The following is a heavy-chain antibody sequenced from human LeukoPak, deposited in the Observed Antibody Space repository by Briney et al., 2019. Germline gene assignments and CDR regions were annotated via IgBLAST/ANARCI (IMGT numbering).Heavy chain of an antibody. Sequence: PGGSLRLSCAASGFTFSSYGMHWVRQAPGKGLEWVAVISYDGSNKYYADSVKGRFTISRDNSKNTLYLQMNSLRAEDTAVYYCAKSLYTTAIGYWGQGTLVTVSS. V-gene: IGHV3-30*18. CDR1: GFTFSSYG. D-gene: IGHD2-21*02. CDR3: AKSLYTTAIGY. J-gene: IGHJ4*02. CDR2: ISYDGSNK.